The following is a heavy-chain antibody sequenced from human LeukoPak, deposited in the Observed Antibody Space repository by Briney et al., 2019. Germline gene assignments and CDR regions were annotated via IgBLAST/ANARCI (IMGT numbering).Heavy chain of an antibody. CDR3: AKDGYYDSSGYSRLNYYYYMDV. D-gene: IGHD3-22*01. Sequence: GGSLRLSCAASGFTFSSYWMSWVRQAPGEGLEWVSAISGSGGSTYYADSVKGRFTISRDNSKNTLYLQMNSLRAEDTAVYYCAKDGYYDSSGYSRLNYYYYMDVWGKGTTVTVSS. CDR1: GFTFSSYW. J-gene: IGHJ6*03. V-gene: IGHV3-23*01. CDR2: ISGSGGST.